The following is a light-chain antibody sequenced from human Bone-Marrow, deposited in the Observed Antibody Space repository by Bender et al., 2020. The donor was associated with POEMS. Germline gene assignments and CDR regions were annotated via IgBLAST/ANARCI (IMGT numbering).Light chain of an antibody. CDR1: SSDVGGYHY. V-gene: IGLV2-11*01. CDR2: DVT. CDR3: CSYAGSYTLV. Sequence: HSALTQPRSVSGSPGQSVTISCTGTSSDVGGYHYVSWYQRHPGKAPKLMISDVTERPSGVPDRFSGSKSGNTASLTISGLQAEDEADYYCCSYAGSYTLVFGGGTKLTVL. J-gene: IGLJ3*02.